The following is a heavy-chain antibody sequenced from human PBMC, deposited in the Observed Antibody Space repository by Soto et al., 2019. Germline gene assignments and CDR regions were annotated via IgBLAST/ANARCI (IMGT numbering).Heavy chain of an antibody. CDR3: AVRGYSYGSPHYGMDV. CDR2: IIPIFGTA. CDR1: GGTFSSYA. V-gene: IGHV1-69*01. J-gene: IGHJ6*02. Sequence: QVQLVQSGAEVKKPGSSVKVSCKASGGTFSSYAISWVRQAPGQGLEWMGGIIPIFGTANYAQKFQGRVTITADEATSTAYMELSSLRSEDTAVYYCAVRGYSYGSPHYGMDVWGQGTTVTVSS. D-gene: IGHD5-18*01.